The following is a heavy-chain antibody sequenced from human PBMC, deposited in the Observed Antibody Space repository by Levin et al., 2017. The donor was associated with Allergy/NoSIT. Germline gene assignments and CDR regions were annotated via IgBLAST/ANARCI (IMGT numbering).Heavy chain of an antibody. J-gene: IGHJ5*02. Sequence: SETLSLTCTVSGGSISSGGYYWSWIRQHPGKGLEWIGYIYYSGSTYYNPSLKSRVTISVDTSKNQFSLKLSSVTAADTAVYYCARGPGGGYSYSSRAFDPWGQGTLVTVSS. CDR3: ARGPGGGYSYSSRAFDP. CDR1: GGSISSGGYY. D-gene: IGHD5-18*01. V-gene: IGHV4-31*03. CDR2: IYYSGST.